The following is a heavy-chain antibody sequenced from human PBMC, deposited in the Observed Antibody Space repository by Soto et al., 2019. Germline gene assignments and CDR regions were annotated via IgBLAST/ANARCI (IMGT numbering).Heavy chain of an antibody. V-gene: IGHV1-46*02. CDR2: IHPSGGGS. CDR3: AGGGHIAGVTNGFDP. CDR1: GYPFNTYY. J-gene: IGHJ5*02. Sequence: GASVKVSCKSSGYPFNTYYLHWVRQAPGQGLEWMGMIHPSGGGSTYAQKFLGRVTMTMDSSTSTVFMELTSLRSADTAVYYCAGGGHIAGVTNGFDPGGKGPWVPVSS. D-gene: IGHD2-21*02.